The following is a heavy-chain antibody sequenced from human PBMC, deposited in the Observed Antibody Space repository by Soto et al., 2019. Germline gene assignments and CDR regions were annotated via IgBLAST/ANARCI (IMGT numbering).Heavy chain of an antibody. V-gene: IGHV3-7*01. Sequence: EVQLVESGGGLVQPGGSLRLSWSASGFTFSTYWMTWVRRPPGKGLEWVANLDQDGSERYYVDSVRGRFTISRDNAKNSLYLQMNSLRAEDTAVYYCVCGGNFFVYWGQGTLVTVSP. CDR2: LDQDGSER. J-gene: IGHJ4*02. CDR1: GFTFSTYW. CDR3: VCGGNFFVY. D-gene: IGHD3-16*01.